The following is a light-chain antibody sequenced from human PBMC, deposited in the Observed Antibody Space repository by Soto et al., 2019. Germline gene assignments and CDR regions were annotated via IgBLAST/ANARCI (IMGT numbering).Light chain of an antibody. J-gene: IGKJ1*01. CDR2: DAS. CDR1: RSIGDW. V-gene: IGKV1-5*01. Sequence: DIQMTQSPSPLSASVGDRVTITCRASRSIGDWLAWYQQKPGKAPKLMIYDASTLISGLPSRFSGSGYGTEFTLTISSLQPDDFAPYYCQLYNSHSPAPFGQGTVVEL. CDR3: QLYNSHSPAP.